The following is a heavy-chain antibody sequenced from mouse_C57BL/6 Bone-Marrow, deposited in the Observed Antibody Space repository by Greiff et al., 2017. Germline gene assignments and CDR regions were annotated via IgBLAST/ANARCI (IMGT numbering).Heavy chain of an antibody. CDR2: ISDGGSYT. V-gene: IGHV5-4*01. J-gene: IGHJ2*01. D-gene: IGHD1-1*01. Sequence: EVKLMESGGGLVKPGGSLKLSCAASGFTFSSYAMSWVRQTPEKRLEWVATISDGGSYTYYPDNVKGRFTISRDNAKNNLYLQMSHLKSEDTAMYYCARDTLYGSSHDYWGQGTTLTVSS. CDR1: GFTFSSYA. CDR3: ARDTLYGSSHDY.